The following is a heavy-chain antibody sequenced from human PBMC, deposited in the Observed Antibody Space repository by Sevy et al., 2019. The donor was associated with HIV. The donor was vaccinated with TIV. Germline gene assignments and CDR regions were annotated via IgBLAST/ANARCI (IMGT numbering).Heavy chain of an antibody. CDR3: ATTKDYYDSSGYPFDY. J-gene: IGHJ4*02. V-gene: IGHV1-24*01. CDR1: GYTLTELS. Sequence: ASVKVSCKVSGYTLTELSMHWLRQAPGKGLEWVGSFDPKEGETLYEHNFQGRVSMTEDTSTDTAYMEVISLKFEDTAVYYCATTKDYYDSSGYPFDYWGQGTLVTVSS. CDR2: FDPKEGET. D-gene: IGHD3-22*01.